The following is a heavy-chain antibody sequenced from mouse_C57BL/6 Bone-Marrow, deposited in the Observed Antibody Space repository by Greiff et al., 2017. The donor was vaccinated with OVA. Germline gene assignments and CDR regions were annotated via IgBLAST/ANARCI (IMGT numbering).Heavy chain of an antibody. D-gene: IGHD2-1*01. CDR2: IYPGSGST. CDR3: ATEIYGNYGFAY. Sequence: QVQLQQPGAELVKPGASVKMSCKASGYTFTSYWLTWVKQRPGQGLEWIGDIYPGSGSTNYNEKFKSKATLTVDTSSSTAYMQLSSLTSEDSAVYYCATEIYGNYGFAYWGQGTLVTVSA. V-gene: IGHV1-55*01. CDR1: GYTFTSYW. J-gene: IGHJ3*01.